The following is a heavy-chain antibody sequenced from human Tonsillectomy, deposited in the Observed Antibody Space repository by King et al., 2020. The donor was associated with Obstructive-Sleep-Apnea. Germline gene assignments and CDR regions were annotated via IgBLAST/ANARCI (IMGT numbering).Heavy chain of an antibody. CDR3: ARDPTYYYDSGGYYTSRGYFDY. V-gene: IGHV4-59*01. CDR2: IYYSGST. CDR1: GGSISSYY. J-gene: IGHJ4*02. Sequence: QLQESGPGLVKPSETLSLTCTVSGGSISSYYWSWIRQPPGKGLEWSGYIYYSGSTNYNPSLTSRVTISVDTSKNPFSLKLCSVTAADTAVYYCARDPTYYYDSGGYYTSRGYFDYWGQGTLVTVSS. D-gene: IGHD3-22*01.